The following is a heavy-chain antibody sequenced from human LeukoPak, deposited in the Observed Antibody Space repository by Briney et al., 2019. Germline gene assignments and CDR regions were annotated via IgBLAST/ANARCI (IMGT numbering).Heavy chain of an antibody. J-gene: IGHJ3*02. V-gene: IGHV1-2*02. CDR3: ARDPSVAGTSHAFDI. CDR2: INPNSGGT. D-gene: IGHD6-19*01. Sequence: ASVKVSCKASGYTFTGYYMHWVRQAPGQGLEWMGWINPNSGGTNYAQKFQGRVTMTRDTSISTAYMELSRLRSDDTAVYYCARDPSVAGTSHAFDIWGQGTMVTVSS. CDR1: GYTFTGYY.